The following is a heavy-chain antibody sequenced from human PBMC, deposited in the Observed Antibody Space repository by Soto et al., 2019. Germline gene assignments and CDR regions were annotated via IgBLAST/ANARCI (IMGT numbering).Heavy chain of an antibody. Sequence: WETLSLTCAVSGCSVSRFSYYWSWIRQPPGKGLEWIVYIYYSGSTNYNPALKSRVTISVKTSKNQFSLKLSSVTAADTAVYYCASVRLRLMVPDWFDHWGQGTLVTVYS. CDR2: IYYSGST. V-gene: IGHV4-61*01. CDR3: ASVRLRLMVPDWFDH. CDR1: GCSVSRFSYY. J-gene: IGHJ5*02. D-gene: IGHD5-12*01.